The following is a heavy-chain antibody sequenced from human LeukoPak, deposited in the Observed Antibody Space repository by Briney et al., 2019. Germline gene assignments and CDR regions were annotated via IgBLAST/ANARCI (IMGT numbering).Heavy chain of an antibody. J-gene: IGHJ5*02. Sequence: SETLSLTCSVYGGSFSAYYWIWIRQSPEMGLQWIGEISHRGSTYYNPSLRSRLTMSVDTSKHQFSLKLSSVTAADSAVYYCARDGYSIGRAFDPWGQGMLVTVSS. CDR2: ISHRGST. V-gene: IGHV4-34*01. D-gene: IGHD5-18*01. CDR3: ARDGYSIGRAFDP. CDR1: GGSFSAYY.